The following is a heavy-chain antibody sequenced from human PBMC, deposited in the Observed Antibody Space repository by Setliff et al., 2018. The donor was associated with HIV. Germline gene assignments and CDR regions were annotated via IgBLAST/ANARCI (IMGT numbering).Heavy chain of an antibody. CDR2: IIPILGIA. V-gene: IGHV1-69*10. CDR3: ARSPSIAAAGTYYYYYMDV. CDR1: GGTFRTYG. J-gene: IGHJ6*03. D-gene: IGHD6-13*01. Sequence: GASVKVSCKASGGTFRTYGVSWVRQAPGQGLEWMGGIIPILGIANYAQKFQGRVTITTDESTSTAYMELSSLRSEDTAVYYCARSPSIAAAGTYYYYYMDVWGKGTTVTVSS.